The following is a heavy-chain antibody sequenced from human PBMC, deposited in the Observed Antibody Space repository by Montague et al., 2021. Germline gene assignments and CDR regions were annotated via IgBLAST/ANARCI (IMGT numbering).Heavy chain of an antibody. CDR2: IHPGTSDT. CDR3: ARLITTFGGVSSPNDY. J-gene: IGHJ4*02. D-gene: IGHD3-16*01. CDR1: GYSFTSHW. V-gene: IGHV5-51*01. Sequence: QSGAEVKKPGESLKISCKDFGYSFTSHWIGWVRQMPGKGLEWMGIIHPGTSDTRYSPSFQGQVTISVDKSISTAYLQWSSLKASDTAMFYCARLITTFGGVSSPNDYWGQGTLVTVSS.